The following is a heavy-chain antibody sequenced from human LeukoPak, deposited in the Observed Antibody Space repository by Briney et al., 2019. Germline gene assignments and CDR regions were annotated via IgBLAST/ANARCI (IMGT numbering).Heavy chain of an antibody. Sequence: GGSLRLSCAASGFTFSSYAMSWVRQAPGKGLEWVSAISGSGGSTYYADSVKGRFTISRDNSKNTLYLQMNSLRAEDTAVYYCAKGHDYYDSSGYYRPYYFDYWGQGTLVTVSS. CDR2: ISGSGGST. V-gene: IGHV3-23*01. D-gene: IGHD3-22*01. CDR3: AKGHDYYDSSGYYRPYYFDY. CDR1: GFTFSSYA. J-gene: IGHJ4*02.